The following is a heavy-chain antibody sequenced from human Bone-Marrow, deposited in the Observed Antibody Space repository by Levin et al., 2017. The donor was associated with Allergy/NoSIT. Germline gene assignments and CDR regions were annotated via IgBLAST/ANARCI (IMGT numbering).Heavy chain of an antibody. V-gene: IGHV4-59*08. CDR1: GDSVSSYY. CDR2: IYHGGHT. CDR3: ARRARAGGYDGYNWLDP. Sequence: SETLSLTCVVSGDSVSSYYWSWIRQSPGKGLEWIGYIYHGGHTNYNPSLKSRVTISVDTSKNQFSLKLTSVTAADTAVYYCARRARAGGYDGYNWLDPWGQGTLVTVSS. J-gene: IGHJ5*02. D-gene: IGHD5-12*01.